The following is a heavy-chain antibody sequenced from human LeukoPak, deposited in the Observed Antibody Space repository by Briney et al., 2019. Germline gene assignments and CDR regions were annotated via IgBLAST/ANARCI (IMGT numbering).Heavy chain of an antibody. CDR2: INWNGGST. Sequence: WGSLRLSCAASGFTFDDYGMSWVRQAPGKGLKWVSGINWNGGSTGYADSVKGRFTISRDNAKNSLCLQMNSLRAEDTALYYCSRTSFGNYEFDYWGQGTLVTVSS. CDR1: GFTFDDYG. J-gene: IGHJ4*02. D-gene: IGHD4-11*01. V-gene: IGHV3-20*04. CDR3: SRTSFGNYEFDY.